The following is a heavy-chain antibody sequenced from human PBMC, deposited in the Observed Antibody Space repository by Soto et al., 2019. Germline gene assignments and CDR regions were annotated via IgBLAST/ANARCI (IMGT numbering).Heavy chain of an antibody. Sequence: SQTLSLTCAISGDSVSSNSAALNWIRQSPSRGLEWLGRTYYRSKWYNDYAVSVKSRITINPDTSKNQFSLQLNSVTPEDTAVYYCAREWYSSSWYHYYYYGMDVWGQGTTVTVS. CDR1: GDSVSSNSAA. CDR2: TYYRSKWYN. J-gene: IGHJ6*02. D-gene: IGHD6-13*01. V-gene: IGHV6-1*01. CDR3: AREWYSSSWYHYYYYGMDV.